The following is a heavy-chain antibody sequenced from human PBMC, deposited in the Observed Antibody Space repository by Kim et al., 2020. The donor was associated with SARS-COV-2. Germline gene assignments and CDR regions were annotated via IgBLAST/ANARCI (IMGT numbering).Heavy chain of an antibody. Sequence: GGSLRLSCAASGFTFSSYAMSWVRQAPGKGLEWVSAISGSGGSTYYADSVKGRFTISRDNSKNTLYLQMNSLRAEDTAVYYCAKGQYCSGGSCQGWFDPWGQGTLVTVSS. CDR2: ISGSGGST. CDR3: AKGQYCSGGSCQGWFDP. CDR1: GFTFSSYA. D-gene: IGHD2-15*01. V-gene: IGHV3-23*01. J-gene: IGHJ5*02.